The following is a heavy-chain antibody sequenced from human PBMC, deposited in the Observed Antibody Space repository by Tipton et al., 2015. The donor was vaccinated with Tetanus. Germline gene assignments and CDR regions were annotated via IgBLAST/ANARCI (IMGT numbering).Heavy chain of an antibody. CDR1: GFTFSMHP. CDR3: AKTTIYGSIIDYFDS. CDR2: ISQDASRT. Sequence: SLRLSCTTSGFTFSMHPMHWVRQAPGKGLECLAAISQDASRTYYADSVKGRFSISRDNSRNTLFLEMNSLRAEDTAMYYCAKTTIYGSIIDYFDSWGQGTLVTVSS. J-gene: IGHJ4*02. V-gene: IGHV3-30*07. D-gene: IGHD5-24*01.